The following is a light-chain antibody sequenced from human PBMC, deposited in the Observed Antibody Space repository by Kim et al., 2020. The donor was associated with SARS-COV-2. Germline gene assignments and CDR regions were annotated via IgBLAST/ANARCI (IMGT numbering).Light chain of an antibody. Sequence: DVQMTQSPSSVSASVGDRVTLTCRASQGISNYLAWYQQKAGKAPKLLSYAASSLQSGVPSRFSGSGSGTHFTLTISSLQPEDFATYYCQQANRFPPTFGQGTKVDIK. J-gene: IGKJ2*01. CDR3: QQANRFPPT. V-gene: IGKV1-12*01. CDR1: QGISNY. CDR2: AAS.